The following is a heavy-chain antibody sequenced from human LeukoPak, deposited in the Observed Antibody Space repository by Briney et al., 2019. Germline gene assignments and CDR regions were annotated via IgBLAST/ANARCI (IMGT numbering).Heavy chain of an antibody. J-gene: IGHJ4*02. CDR2: ISSSSSTI. D-gene: IGHD4-23*01. CDR1: GFTFSSYS. CDR3: ARDQGSTTVVTPLSFDY. V-gene: IGHV3-48*04. Sequence: PGGSLRLSCAASGFTFSSYSMNRVRQAPGKGPEWVSYISSSSSTIYYADSVKGRFTISRDNAKNSLYLQMNSLGAEDTAVYYCARDQGSTTVVTPLSFDYWGQGTLVTVSS.